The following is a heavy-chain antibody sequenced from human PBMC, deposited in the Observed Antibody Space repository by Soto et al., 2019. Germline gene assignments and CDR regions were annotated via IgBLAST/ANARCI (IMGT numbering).Heavy chain of an antibody. J-gene: IGHJ4*02. CDR3: AREAPDYYDSSGYFDY. V-gene: IGHV3-53*01. D-gene: IGHD3-22*01. Sequence: GSLRLSCAASVFTCSSNYMSWVRQAPGKGLEWVSVIYSGGSTYYADSVKGRFTISRDNSKNTLYLQMNSLRAEDTAVYYCAREAPDYYDSSGYFDYWGQGTLVTVSS. CDR1: VFTCSSNY. CDR2: IYSGGST.